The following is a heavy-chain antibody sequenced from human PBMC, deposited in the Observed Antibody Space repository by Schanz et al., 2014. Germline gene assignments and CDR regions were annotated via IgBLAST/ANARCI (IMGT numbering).Heavy chain of an antibody. V-gene: IGHV3-23*04. CDR1: GFAFSSFA. Sequence: EVQVVESGGGLVQPGGSLRLSCSASGFAFSSFAMTWVRQAPGRGLEWVSVIGVDGTTTYYADSVKGRFTISRDNSKNTLYLQMNSLRAEDTAVYYCARKVVATIGGYYDNWGQGTLVIVSS. CDR2: IGVDGTTT. J-gene: IGHJ4*02. D-gene: IGHD5-12*01. CDR3: ARKVVATIGGYYDN.